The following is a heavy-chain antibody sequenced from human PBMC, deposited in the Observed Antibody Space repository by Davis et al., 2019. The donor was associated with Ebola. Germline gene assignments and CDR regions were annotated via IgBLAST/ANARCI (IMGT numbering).Heavy chain of an antibody. CDR3: ARDPIAAAQHYYYYYGMDV. CDR2: ISSSSSYI. V-gene: IGHV3-21*01. CDR1: GFTFSSYS. Sequence: GGSLRLSCAASGFTFSSYSMNWVRQAPGKGLEWVSSISSSSSYIYYADSVKGRFTISRDNAKNSLYLQMNSLRAEDTAVYYCARDPIAAAQHYYYYYGMDVWGKGTTVTVSS. D-gene: IGHD6-13*01. J-gene: IGHJ6*04.